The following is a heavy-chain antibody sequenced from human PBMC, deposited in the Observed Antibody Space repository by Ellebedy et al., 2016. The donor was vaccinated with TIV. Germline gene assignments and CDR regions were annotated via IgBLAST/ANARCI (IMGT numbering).Heavy chain of an antibody. D-gene: IGHD1-14*01. J-gene: IGHJ5*02. CDR1: GYSISSGYY. CDR2: IYHSGST. Sequence: GSLRLXXTVSGYSISSGYYWGWIRQPPGKGLEWIGSIYHSGSTYYNPSLKSRVTISVDTSKNQFSLKLSSVTAADTAVYYCARDPRTARGDWFDPWGQGTLVTVSS. V-gene: IGHV4-38-2*02. CDR3: ARDPRTARGDWFDP.